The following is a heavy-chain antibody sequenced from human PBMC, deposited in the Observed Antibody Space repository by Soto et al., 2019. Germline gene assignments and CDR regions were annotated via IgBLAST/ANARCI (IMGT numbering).Heavy chain of an antibody. Sequence: ASVKGSCKGSGYTLTELSVHWVRQAHGKGLEWMGGFDPEDGETIYAQKFQGRVTMTEDTSTDTAYMELSSLRSEDTAVYYCATVPYDYVWGSYRYNFDYWGQGTLVTVSS. D-gene: IGHD3-16*02. CDR2: FDPEDGET. V-gene: IGHV1-24*01. CDR3: ATVPYDYVWGSYRYNFDY. CDR1: GYTLTELS. J-gene: IGHJ4*02.